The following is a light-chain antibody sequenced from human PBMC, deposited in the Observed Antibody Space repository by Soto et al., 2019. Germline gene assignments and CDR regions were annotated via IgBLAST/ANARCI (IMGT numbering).Light chain of an antibody. Sequence: QSALTQPASVSGSPGQSITISCTGTSSDVGAYNYVSWFQQHPGKAPRLIIYDVSNRPSGVSNRFSGSKSGNTASLTISGAQDEDEDDYYCSSYTTSATGVFGGGTKLTVL. CDR3: SSYTTSATGV. J-gene: IGLJ3*02. CDR2: DVS. CDR1: SSDVGAYNY. V-gene: IGLV2-14*01.